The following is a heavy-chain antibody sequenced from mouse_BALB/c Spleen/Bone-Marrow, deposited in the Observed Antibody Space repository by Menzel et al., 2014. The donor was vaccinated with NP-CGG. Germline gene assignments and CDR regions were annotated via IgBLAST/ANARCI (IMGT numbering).Heavy chain of an antibody. CDR3: ARDYGSSYGGVDY. CDR1: GYAFSSSW. D-gene: IGHD1-1*01. Sequence: VHLQQSGPELVKPGASVKISCKASGYAFSSSWMNWVKQRPGQGLEWIGRIYPGDGDTNYNGKFKGKATLTADKSSSTAYMQLSSLTSVDSAVYFCARDYGSSYGGVDYWGQGTTLTVSS. J-gene: IGHJ2*01. V-gene: IGHV1-82*01. CDR2: IYPGDGDT.